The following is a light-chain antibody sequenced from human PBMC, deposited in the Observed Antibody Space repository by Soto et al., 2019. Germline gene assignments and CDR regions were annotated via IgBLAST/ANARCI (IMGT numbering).Light chain of an antibody. CDR1: QSISTY. V-gene: IGKV1-39*01. J-gene: IGKJ4*01. Sequence: DIQMTQSPSSLSASVGDRVTFTCRASQSISTYLNWYEQKPGKAPKVLIYAASTLQSGVPSRFSGSGSGTDFTLTISNLQPEDFATYYCQQSYSNVALTFGGGTKVDIK. CDR3: QQSYSNVALT. CDR2: AAS.